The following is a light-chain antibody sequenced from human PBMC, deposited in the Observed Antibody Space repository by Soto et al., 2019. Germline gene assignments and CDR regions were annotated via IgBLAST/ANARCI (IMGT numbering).Light chain of an antibody. CDR3: QHYDGYPQI. V-gene: IGKV1-16*01. J-gene: IGKJ5*01. Sequence: DIQMTQSPSSLSASVGDRVTITCRASQGISTFLAWFQQKPGKAPKTLIYAASSLHSGVPSRFSGSGSGTDFNLTISSLQHEDFATYYCQHYDGYPQIFGQGTRLEIK. CDR2: AAS. CDR1: QGISTF.